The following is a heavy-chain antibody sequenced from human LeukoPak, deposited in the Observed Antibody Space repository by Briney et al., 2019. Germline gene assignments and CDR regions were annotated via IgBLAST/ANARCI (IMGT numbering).Heavy chain of an antibody. CDR1: GFTFSSYW. D-gene: IGHD4-17*01. V-gene: IGHV3-74*01. CDR3: ARDNYGAYDY. J-gene: IGHJ4*02. Sequence: GGSLRLSCVASGFTFSSYWMHWVRQAPGKGLVWVSRFNSDGSSTRYADSVKGRFTISRDNAKNTLYLQMNSLRAEDTAVYYCARDNYGAYDYWGQGTLVTVSS. CDR2: FNSDGSST.